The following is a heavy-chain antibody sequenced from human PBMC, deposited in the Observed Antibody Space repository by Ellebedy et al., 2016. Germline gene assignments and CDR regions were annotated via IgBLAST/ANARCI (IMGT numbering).Heavy chain of an antibody. CDR2: ISSSSSYI. J-gene: IGHJ5*02. CDR3: ARPTLAGEIYDS. Sequence: GGSLRLSCAASGFTFSSYSMNWVRQAPGKGLEWVSSISSSSSYIYYADSVKGRFTISRDNAKNSLYLQMNSLRAEDTAVYYCARPTLAGEIYDSWGQGTLVTVSS. D-gene: IGHD6-19*01. CDR1: GFTFSSYS. V-gene: IGHV3-21*01.